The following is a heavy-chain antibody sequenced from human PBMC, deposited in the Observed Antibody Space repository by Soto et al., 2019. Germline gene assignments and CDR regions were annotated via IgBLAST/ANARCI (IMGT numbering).Heavy chain of an antibody. D-gene: IGHD3-3*01. CDR3: ARVGNTIFGVVTLDY. Sequence: SETLSLTCAVSSGSISSSNWWSWVRQPPGKGLEWIGEIYHSGSTNYNPSLKSRVTISVDKSKNLFSLKLSSVTAADTAVYYCARVGNTIFGVVTLDYWGQGTLVTVSS. CDR2: IYHSGST. CDR1: SGSISSSNW. V-gene: IGHV4-4*02. J-gene: IGHJ4*02.